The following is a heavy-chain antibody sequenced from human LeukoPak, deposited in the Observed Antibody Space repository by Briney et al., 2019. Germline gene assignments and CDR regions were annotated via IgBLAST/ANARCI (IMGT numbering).Heavy chain of an antibody. Sequence: GASVKVSCRASGYTFTGYYMHWVRQAPGQGLEWMGWINPNSGGTKYAQKFEGRVTMTRDSSISTVYMEVSRLRSDDTAVYYCARDGGLDYWGQGTLVTVSS. CDR1: GYTFTGYY. CDR3: ARDGGLDY. J-gene: IGHJ4*02. V-gene: IGHV1-2*02. CDR2: INPNSGGT. D-gene: IGHD2-15*01.